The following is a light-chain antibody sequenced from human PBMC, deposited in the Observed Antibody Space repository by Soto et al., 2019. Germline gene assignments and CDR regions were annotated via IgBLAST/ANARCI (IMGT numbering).Light chain of an antibody. V-gene: IGKV3D-20*02. Sequence: IVLTQLRVTQTFSHGERATLSCRASQRVSSSYLAWYQQKPGQTPRLLIHGASDRATGIPARFSGSGSGTDFTLTISILEPEDFAVYYCQQRRNWPPVTFGQGTRLEIK. CDR2: GAS. J-gene: IGKJ5*01. CDR3: QQRRNWPPVT. CDR1: QRVSSSY.